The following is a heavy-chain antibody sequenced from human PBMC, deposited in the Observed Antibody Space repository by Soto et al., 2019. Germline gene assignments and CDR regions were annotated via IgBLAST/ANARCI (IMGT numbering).Heavy chain of an antibody. V-gene: IGHV3-33*01. CDR1: GFTFSSYG. Sequence: QVQLVESGGGVVQPGRSLRLSCAASGFTFSSYGMHWVRQAPGKGLEWVAGIWYDGSNKYYADSVKGRFTISRDNSKNTLYLQMNSLRAEDTAVYYCARPTTGTTYAFDYWGQGTLVTVSS. CDR2: IWYDGSNK. D-gene: IGHD1-1*01. J-gene: IGHJ4*02. CDR3: ARPTTGTTYAFDY.